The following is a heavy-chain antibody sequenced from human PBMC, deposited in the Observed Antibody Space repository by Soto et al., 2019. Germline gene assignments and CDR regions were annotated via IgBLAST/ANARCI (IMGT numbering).Heavy chain of an antibody. Sequence: SVKVSCKASGGTFSSYAISWLRQAPGQGLEWMGGIIPIFGTANYAQKFQGRVTITADESTSTAYMELSSLRSEDTAVYYCARALLGYCTNGVCYRYFDYWGQGTLVTVSS. V-gene: IGHV1-69*13. J-gene: IGHJ4*02. CDR3: ARALLGYCTNGVCYRYFDY. CDR2: IIPIFGTA. CDR1: GGTFSSYA. D-gene: IGHD2-8*01.